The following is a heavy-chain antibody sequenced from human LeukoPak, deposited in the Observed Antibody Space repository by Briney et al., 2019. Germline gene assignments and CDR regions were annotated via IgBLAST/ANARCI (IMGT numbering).Heavy chain of an antibody. Sequence: GASVKVSCKASGYTFTSYYMHWVRQAPGQGLEWMGIINPSGGSTSYAQKFQGRVTVTRDTSTSTAYMELSSLRSEDTAVYYCARDYYDSSGYYYIDYWGQGTLVTVSS. D-gene: IGHD3-22*01. CDR3: ARDYYDSSGYYYIDY. V-gene: IGHV1-46*01. CDR1: GYTFTSYY. J-gene: IGHJ4*02. CDR2: INPSGGST.